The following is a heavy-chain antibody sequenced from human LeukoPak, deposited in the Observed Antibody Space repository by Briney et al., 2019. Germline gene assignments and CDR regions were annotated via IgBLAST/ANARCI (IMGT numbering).Heavy chain of an antibody. CDR1: GGSFSGYY. CDR2: INHSGST. D-gene: IGHD3-10*01. CDR3: ARFLVRGVSVYYYYDMDV. J-gene: IGHJ6*02. V-gene: IGHV4-34*01. Sequence: SETLSLTCAVYGGSFSGYYWSWIRQPPGKGLEWIGEINHSGSTNYNPSLKSRVAISVDTSKNQFSLKLSSVTAADTAVYYCARFLVRGVSVYYYYDMDVWGQGTTVTAAS.